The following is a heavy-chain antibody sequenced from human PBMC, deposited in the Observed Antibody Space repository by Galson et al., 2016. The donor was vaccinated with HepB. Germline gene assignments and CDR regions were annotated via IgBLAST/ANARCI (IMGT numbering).Heavy chain of an antibody. CDR3: ARDGVVAAQYYFHY. Sequence: SLRLSCAASGFTFSSYTMNWVRQAPGKGLEWVSSISQSSTYIHYTDPVKGRFTISRDNAKNTLYLHMSTLRVEDTAIYYCARDGVVAAQYYFHYWGQGTLVAVSS. V-gene: IGHV3-21*01. D-gene: IGHD2-15*01. CDR1: GFTFSSYT. CDR2: ISQSSTYI. J-gene: IGHJ4*02.